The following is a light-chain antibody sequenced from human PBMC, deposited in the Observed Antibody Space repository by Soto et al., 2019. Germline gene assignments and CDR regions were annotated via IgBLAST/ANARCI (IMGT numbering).Light chain of an antibody. CDR3: QQYNSYSNMYT. CDR1: KSISSR. CDR2: KAS. V-gene: IGKV1-5*03. J-gene: IGKJ2*01. Sequence: DIQMTQSPSTRSASVGDRVTITCRASKSISSRLAWYQQKPGKAPKLLIYKASSLERGVPSRVSYSGSWTQFTLTIRSLQPDDFATYYCQQYNSYSNMYTCGQGIKLEIK.